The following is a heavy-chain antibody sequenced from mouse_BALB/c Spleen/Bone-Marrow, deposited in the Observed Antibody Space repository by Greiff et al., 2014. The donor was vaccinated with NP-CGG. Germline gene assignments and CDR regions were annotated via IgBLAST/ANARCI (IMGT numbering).Heavy chain of an antibody. CDR1: GFNIKDYY. Sequence: EVQLVESGAELVRSGASVKLSCTASGFNIKDYYMHWVKQRPEPGLEWIGWIDPENGDTEYAPKFQGKATMTADTSSNTAYLQLSSLTSEDTAVYYCNARGDYDFDYFDYWGQGTTLTVSS. CDR3: NARGDYDFDYFDY. CDR2: IDPENGDT. V-gene: IGHV14-4*02. J-gene: IGHJ2*01. D-gene: IGHD2-4*01.